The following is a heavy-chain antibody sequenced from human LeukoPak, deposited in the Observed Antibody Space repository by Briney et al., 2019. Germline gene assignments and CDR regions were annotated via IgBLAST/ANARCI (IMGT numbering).Heavy chain of an antibody. V-gene: IGHV1-18*01. CDR3: ARVRWVQQLVWYWFDP. CDR2: ISAYNGNT. Sequence: GASVKVSCKASGYIFTSYIMNWVRQAPGQGLEWMGWISAYNGNTNYAQKLQGRVTMTTDTSTSTAYMELRSLRSDDTAVYYCARVRWVQQLVWYWFDPWGQGTLVTVSS. D-gene: IGHD6-13*01. J-gene: IGHJ5*02. CDR1: GYIFTSYI.